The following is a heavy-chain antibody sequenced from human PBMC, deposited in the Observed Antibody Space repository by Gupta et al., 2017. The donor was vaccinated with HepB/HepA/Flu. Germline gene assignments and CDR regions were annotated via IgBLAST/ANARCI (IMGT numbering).Heavy chain of an antibody. J-gene: IGHJ4*02. CDR2: ISYDGSNK. D-gene: IGHD3-10*01. V-gene: IGHV3-30*03. CDR1: GFTFSSYG. CDR3: ARQVPTPITMVRGGAPDY. Sequence: QVQLVESGGGVVQPGRSLRLSCAASGFTFSSYGMHWVRQAPGKGLEWVAVISYDGSNKYYADSVKGRFTISRDNSKNTLYLQMNSLRAEDTAVYYCARQVPTPITMVRGGAPDYWGQGTLVTVSS.